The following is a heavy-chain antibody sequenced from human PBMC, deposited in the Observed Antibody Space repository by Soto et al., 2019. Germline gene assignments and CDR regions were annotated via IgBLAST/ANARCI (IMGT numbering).Heavy chain of an antibody. CDR3: ARHSTPGESNWFHP. J-gene: IGHJ5*02. CDR2: MYYSGST. CDR1: GASISNTDYS. D-gene: IGHD3-16*01. Sequence: QLQLQESGPGLVKPSETLSLTCSVSGASISNTDYSWGWIRQPPGQGLEWIGTMYYSGSTYYNPSLKMRVTVAVATSRKEVSLKLTSVTAADTAVYYCARHSTPGESNWFHPWGQGTLVTVSS. V-gene: IGHV4-39*01.